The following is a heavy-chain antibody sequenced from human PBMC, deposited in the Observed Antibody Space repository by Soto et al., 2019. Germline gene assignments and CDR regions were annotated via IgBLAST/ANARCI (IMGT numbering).Heavy chain of an antibody. D-gene: IGHD2-8*01. CDR3: ARSVSRFVRMVHRTYYGTEN. Sequence: SEKAACKASGGTFSNYAISGVSQELGQGLEWMGGIIPIFGTANYAQKFQGRVTITADESMSTAHMGLSSLRSEDTVVYYCARSVSRFVRMVHRTYYGTENWGPGTTVTV. CDR1: GGTFSNYA. J-gene: IGHJ6*02. V-gene: IGHV1-69*13. CDR2: IIPIFGTA.